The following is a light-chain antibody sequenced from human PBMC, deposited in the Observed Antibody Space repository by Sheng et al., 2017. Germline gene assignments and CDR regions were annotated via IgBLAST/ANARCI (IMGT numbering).Light chain of an antibody. CDR2: INN. V-gene: IGLV1-44*01. CDR1: SSNIGNYY. CDR3: ATWDDSLNGWV. Sequence: QSVLTQPPSVSAAPGQKVTISCSGSSSNIGNYYVSWYQQLPGTAPKLLIHINNQRPSGVPDRFSGSKSGTSASLAISGLQSEDETDYYCATWDDSLNGWVFGGGTKLTVL. J-gene: IGLJ3*02.